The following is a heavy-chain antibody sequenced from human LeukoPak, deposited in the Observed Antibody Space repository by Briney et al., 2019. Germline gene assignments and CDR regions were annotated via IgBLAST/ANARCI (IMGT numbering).Heavy chain of an antibody. J-gene: IGHJ4*02. CDR3: ARGGYSGTYYFDY. V-gene: IGHV3-33*01. CDR1: GFTFSTYG. D-gene: IGHD1-26*01. Sequence: GGSLRLSCAASGFTFSTYGMHWVRQAPGKGLEWVAVVWYNGSNIHYVDSVKGRFTISRDNSKSTLYLQMNSLTAEDTAVYYCARGGYSGTYYFDYWGQGTLVTVSS. CDR2: VWYNGSNI.